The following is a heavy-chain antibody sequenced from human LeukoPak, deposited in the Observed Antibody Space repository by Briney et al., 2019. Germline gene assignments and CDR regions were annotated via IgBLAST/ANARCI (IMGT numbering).Heavy chain of an antibody. V-gene: IGHV3-9*01. Sequence: GGSLRLSFAASGFTFDDYAMHWVRQAPGKGLEWVSGISWNSGSIGYADSVKGRFTISRDNAKNSLYLQMNSLRAEDTALYYCATAGPKYYYDSSGYIDYWGQGTLVTVSS. J-gene: IGHJ4*02. CDR1: GFTFDDYA. D-gene: IGHD3-22*01. CDR3: ATAGPKYYYDSSGYIDY. CDR2: ISWNSGSI.